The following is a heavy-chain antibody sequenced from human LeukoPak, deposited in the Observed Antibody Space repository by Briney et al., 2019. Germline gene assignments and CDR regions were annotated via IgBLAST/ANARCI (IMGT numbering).Heavy chain of an antibody. J-gene: IGHJ5*02. CDR3: ARVRTFWSGYFLENWFDP. V-gene: IGHV4-34*01. D-gene: IGHD3-3*01. Sequence: PSGTLSLTCAVYGGSFSGYYWSWIRQPPGKGLEWIGEINHSGSTNYNPSLKSRVTISVDTSKNQFSLKLSSVTAADTAVYYCARVRTFWSGYFLENWFDPWGQGTLVTVSS. CDR2: INHSGST. CDR1: GGSFSGYY.